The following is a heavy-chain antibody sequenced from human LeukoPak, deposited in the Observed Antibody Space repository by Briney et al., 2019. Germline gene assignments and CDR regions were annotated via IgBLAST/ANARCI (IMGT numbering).Heavy chain of an antibody. D-gene: IGHD3-22*01. J-gene: IGHJ6*03. CDR2: INTDGSST. V-gene: IGHV3-74*01. Sequence: GGSLRLSCAASGFTFSSYWMHWVRQAPGKGLVWVSRINTDGSSTSYADSVKGRFTISRDNAKNTLYLQMNSLRAEDTAVYYCARFKFDSNYYYYYMDVWGKGTTVTVSS. CDR1: GFTFSSYW. CDR3: ARFKFDSNYYYYYMDV.